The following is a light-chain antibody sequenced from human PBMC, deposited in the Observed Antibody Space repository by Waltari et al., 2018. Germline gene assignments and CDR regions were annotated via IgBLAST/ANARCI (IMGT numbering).Light chain of an antibody. CDR1: SSNIGSNT. J-gene: IGLJ2*01. Sequence: QSVLTQPPSASGTPGQRVTISCSGSSSNIGSNTVNWYQQRPGTAPKLLIYSNNQRPSGVPDRFSGSKSGTSASLAISGLQSEDEADYYCAAWDGSLSGVVFGGGTKLTVL. CDR3: AAWDGSLSGVV. V-gene: IGLV1-44*01. CDR2: SNN.